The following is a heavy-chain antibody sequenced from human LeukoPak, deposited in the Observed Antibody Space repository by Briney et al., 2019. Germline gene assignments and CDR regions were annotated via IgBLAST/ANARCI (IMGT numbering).Heavy chain of an antibody. CDR1: GYTFTGYY. CDR3: ARDEGGTNVPGS. CDR2: INPNSGGT. Sequence: GASVKVSCKPSGYTFTGYYMHWVRQAPGRGLEWMGWINPNSGGTKYAQKFQGRVTMTRDTSISTAYMELSRLRSDDTAVYYCARDEGGTNVPGSWGQGTLVTVSS. J-gene: IGHJ4*02. D-gene: IGHD1-7*01. V-gene: IGHV1-2*02.